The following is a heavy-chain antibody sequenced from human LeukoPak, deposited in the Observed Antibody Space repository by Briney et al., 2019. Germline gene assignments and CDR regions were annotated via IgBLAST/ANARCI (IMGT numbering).Heavy chain of an antibody. CDR1: GGSISSYY. V-gene: IGHV4-4*07. D-gene: IGHD3-3*01. Sequence: PSETLSLTCTVSGGSISSYYWSWIRQPAGKGLEWIGRIYTSGSTNYNPSLKSRVTMSVDTSKNQFSLKLSSVTAADTAVYYCARSMSYYDFWSGIYYYYMDVWGKGTTVTVSS. CDR2: IYTSGST. CDR3: ARSMSYYDFWSGIYYYYMDV. J-gene: IGHJ6*03.